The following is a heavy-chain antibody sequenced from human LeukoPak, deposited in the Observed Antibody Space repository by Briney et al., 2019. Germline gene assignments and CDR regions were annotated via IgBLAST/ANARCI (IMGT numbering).Heavy chain of an antibody. CDR1: GFTFSSYG. CDR2: ISYYGSNK. V-gene: IGHV3-30*18. CDR3: AKAHGDYSPGNY. D-gene: IGHD4-17*01. J-gene: IGHJ4*02. Sequence: GGSLRLSCAASGFTFSSYGMHWVRQAPGKGLEWVAVISYYGSNKYYADSVKGRFTISRDNSKNTLYLQMNGLRADDTAVYYCAKAHGDYSPGNYWGQRTLVTVSS.